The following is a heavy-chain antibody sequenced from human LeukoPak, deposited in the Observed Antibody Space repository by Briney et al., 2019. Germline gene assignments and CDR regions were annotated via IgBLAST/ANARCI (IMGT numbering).Heavy chain of an antibody. CDR1: GGSFSGYY. D-gene: IGHD3-10*01. CDR3: ARRADALWFGESDEYNWFDP. J-gene: IGHJ5*02. Sequence: SETLSLTCAVYGGSFSGYYWSWIRQPPGKGLEWIGEINHSGSTNYNPSLKSRVTISVDTSKNQFSLKLSSVTAADTAVYYCARRADALWFGESDEYNWFDPWGQGTLVTVSS. V-gene: IGHV4-34*01. CDR2: INHSGST.